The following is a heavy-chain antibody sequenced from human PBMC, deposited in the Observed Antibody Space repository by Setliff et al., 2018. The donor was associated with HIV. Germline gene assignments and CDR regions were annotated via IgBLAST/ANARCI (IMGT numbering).Heavy chain of an antibody. D-gene: IGHD1-26*01. CDR1: GGSITSGNYF. CDR2: MYTDGST. J-gene: IGHJ6*02. CDR3: ARASGAKYYYGMDV. Sequence: SETLSLTCTVSGGSITSGNYFWSWIRQPAGKGLEWIGHMYTDGSTNYNPSFKSRVTISADTSKNGFSLNLNSVTAADTAVYFCARASGAKYYYGMDVWGQGTTVTVSS. V-gene: IGHV4-61*09.